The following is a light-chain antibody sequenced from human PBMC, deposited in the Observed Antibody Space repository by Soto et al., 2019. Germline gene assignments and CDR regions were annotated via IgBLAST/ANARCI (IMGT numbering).Light chain of an antibody. J-gene: IGKJ5*01. V-gene: IGKV3-11*01. CDR1: ERISHS. Sequence: DIVLTQSPATLSLSPGNRVTLSCRANERISHSLAWYQQKPGQAPRILIYDASFRATGIPERFSGSGSGTDLNLSISSLEPEDFAVYYCQLSQQRSSWPHIDFGQGTRPEI. CDR2: DAS. CDR3: QLSQQRSSWPHID.